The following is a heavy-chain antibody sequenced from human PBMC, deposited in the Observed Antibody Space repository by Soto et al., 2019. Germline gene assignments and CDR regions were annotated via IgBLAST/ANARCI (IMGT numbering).Heavy chain of an antibody. CDR1: GGTFSSYA. J-gene: IGHJ6*02. CDR3: ARGVSTTVTYRLVYGMDV. V-gene: IGHV1-69*12. CDR2: IIPIFGTA. Sequence: QVQLVQSGAEVKKPGSSVKVSCKASGGTFSSYAISWVRQAPGQGLEWMGGIIPIFGTANYAQKFQGRVTITADESTSTAYRELSSLRSEDTAVYYCARGVSTTVTYRLVYGMDVWGQGTTVTVSS. D-gene: IGHD4-4*01.